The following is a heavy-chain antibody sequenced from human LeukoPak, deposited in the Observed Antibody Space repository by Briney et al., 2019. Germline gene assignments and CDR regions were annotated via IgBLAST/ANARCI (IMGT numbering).Heavy chain of an antibody. J-gene: IGHJ5*02. Sequence: GGSLRLSCAASGFTFSSYGMHWVRQAPGQGLEWVAAIWYHGRKEHYADSVKGRVSISRDNSKNAVYLQMNSLRDQDTVVYYCARDDCSSTSCLGAWGQGTLVIVSS. D-gene: IGHD2-2*01. CDR2: IWYHGRKE. V-gene: IGHV3-33*08. CDR1: GFTFSSYG. CDR3: ARDDCSSTSCLGA.